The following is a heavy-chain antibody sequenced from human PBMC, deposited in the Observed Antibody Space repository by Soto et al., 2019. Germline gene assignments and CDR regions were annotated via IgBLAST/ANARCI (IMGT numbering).Heavy chain of an antibody. CDR3: ASRDPGTSVEY. J-gene: IGHJ4*02. D-gene: IGHD1-7*01. CDR1: GGSFTSNNW. CDR2: IYRTGST. V-gene: IGHV4-4*02. Sequence: PSETLFLTCSSSGGSFTSNNWWAWVRQPPGQGLEGIGEIYRTGSTNYNPSLKSRVTISLDKSENQFSLKVTSLASADTAVYYCASRDPGTSVEYWGQGTLVTVYS.